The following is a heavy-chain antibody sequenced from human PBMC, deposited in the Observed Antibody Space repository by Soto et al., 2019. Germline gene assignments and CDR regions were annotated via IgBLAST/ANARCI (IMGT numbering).Heavy chain of an antibody. J-gene: IGHJ4*02. CDR1: GDSISFYY. Sequence: KTSETLSLTCTVSGDSISFYYWSWIRQPPGKGLEWIGYIYHSGSAMYNPSLKSRVSMSIDTSNSQFSLKLSSVTAADTAVYFCARGGGYSFGSLFDYWGRGTMVTVSS. D-gene: IGHD5-18*01. CDR3: ARGGGYSFGSLFDY. CDR2: IYHSGSA. V-gene: IGHV4-59*01.